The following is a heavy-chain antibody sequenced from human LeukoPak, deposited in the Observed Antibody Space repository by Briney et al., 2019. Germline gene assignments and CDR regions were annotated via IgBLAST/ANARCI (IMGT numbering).Heavy chain of an antibody. CDR2: IYTSGST. J-gene: IGHJ1*01. CDR1: VGSISSHY. D-gene: IGHD3-22*01. CDR3: AAARSITMISPFQH. V-gene: IGHV4-4*07. Sequence: PSETLSLIRTVCVGSISSHYWSWIPQPGAKALVSMGPIYTSGSTNYNPPLKSRVTMSVDTSKTQFSLRMSSVTAADTAVYHCAAARSITMISPFQHWGQGTLVTVSS.